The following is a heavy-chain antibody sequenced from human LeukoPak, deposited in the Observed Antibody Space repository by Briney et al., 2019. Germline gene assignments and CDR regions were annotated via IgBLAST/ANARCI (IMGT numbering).Heavy chain of an antibody. CDR3: AGEVAVRNTGPDL. CDR1: GGSVTSYY. Sequence: PSETLSLTCTVSGGSVTSYYWSWIRQPPGKGLEWIGYIYYTGSTYYNPSLKSRVTMSVDTSKNQFSLKLNSVTAADTAVYYCAGEVAVRNTGPDLWGQGTLVTVSS. D-gene: IGHD6-19*01. V-gene: IGHV4-59*02. J-gene: IGHJ5*02. CDR2: IYYTGST.